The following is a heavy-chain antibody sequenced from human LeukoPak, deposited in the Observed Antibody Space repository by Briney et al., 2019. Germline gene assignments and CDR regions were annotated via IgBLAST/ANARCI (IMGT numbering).Heavy chain of an antibody. V-gene: IGHV3-48*03. CDR1: GFTFSSYE. D-gene: IGHD4-17*01. Sequence: GGSLRLSCAGSGFTFSSYEMNWVRQAPGKGLEWVSYISSSSSTIYYADSVKGRFTISRDNAKNSLYLQMNSLRAEDTAVYYCARLDYGDYRGAFDIWGQGTMVTVSS. CDR2: ISSSSSTI. J-gene: IGHJ3*02. CDR3: ARLDYGDYRGAFDI.